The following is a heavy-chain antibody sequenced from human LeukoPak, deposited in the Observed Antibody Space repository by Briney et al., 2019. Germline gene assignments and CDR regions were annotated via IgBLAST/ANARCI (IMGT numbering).Heavy chain of an antibody. V-gene: IGHV4-34*01. J-gene: IGHJ4*02. D-gene: IGHD6-6*01. CDR3: ARDSPGRAYSSSPSDGYDY. CDR1: GGSFSGYY. CDR2: INHSGST. Sequence: SETLSLTCAVYGGSFSGYYWSWIRQPPGKGLEWIGEINHSGSTNYNPSLKSRVTISVDTSKNQFSLKLSSVTAADTAVYYCARDSPGRAYSSSPSDGYDYWGQGTLVTVSS.